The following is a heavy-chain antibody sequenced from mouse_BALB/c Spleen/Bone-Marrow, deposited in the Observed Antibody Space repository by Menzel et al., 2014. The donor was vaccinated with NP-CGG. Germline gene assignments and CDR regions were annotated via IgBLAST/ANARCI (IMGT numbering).Heavy chain of an antibody. CDR1: GFTFSNYG. Sequence: DVQLQESGGDLVKPGGSLKLSCAASGFTFSNYGMSWVRQTPDKRLEWVATISSGGSYTYYPDSVKGRLTISRDNAKNTLYLQMSSLKSEDTAMYYCARPMINTYFDHWGQGTTLTVSS. J-gene: IGHJ2*01. CDR3: ARPMINTYFDH. D-gene: IGHD2-4*01. V-gene: IGHV5-6*01. CDR2: ISSGGSYT.